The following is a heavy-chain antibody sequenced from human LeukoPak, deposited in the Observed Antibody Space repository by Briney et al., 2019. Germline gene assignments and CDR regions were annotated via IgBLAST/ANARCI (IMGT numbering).Heavy chain of an antibody. Sequence: PGGSLRLSCAASGFTFSSYAMHWVRQAPGKGLEWVAVISYDGSNKYYADSVKGRFTISRDNSKNTLYLQMNSLRAEDTAVYYCATLSGLYQLLPDYWGQGTLVTVSS. CDR3: ATLSGLYQLLPDY. J-gene: IGHJ4*02. CDR2: ISYDGSNK. D-gene: IGHD2-2*01. CDR1: GFTFSSYA. V-gene: IGHV3-30-3*01.